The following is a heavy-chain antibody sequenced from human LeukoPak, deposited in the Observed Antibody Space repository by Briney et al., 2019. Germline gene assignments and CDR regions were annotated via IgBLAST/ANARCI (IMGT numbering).Heavy chain of an antibody. CDR1: GYSFTSYW. CDR2: IYPGDSDT. Sequence: GESLKISCKGSGYSFTSYWIGWVRQMPGKGLEWMGIIYPGDSDTRYSPSFQGQVTISADKSISTAYLQWSSLKASDTAMYYCARRLVDGYNYPNDAFEIWGQGTMVTVSS. D-gene: IGHD5-24*01. CDR3: ARRLVDGYNYPNDAFEI. V-gene: IGHV5-51*01. J-gene: IGHJ3*02.